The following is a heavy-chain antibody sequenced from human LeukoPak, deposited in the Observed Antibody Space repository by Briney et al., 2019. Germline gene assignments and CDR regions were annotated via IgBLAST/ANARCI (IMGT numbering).Heavy chain of an antibody. V-gene: IGHV3-9*01. J-gene: IGHJ4*02. CDR2: ISWNSGSI. Sequence: GGSLRLSCAASGFTFDDYAMHWVRQAPGKGLEWVSGISWNSGSIGYADSVKGRFTISRDNAKNSLYLQMNSLRAEGTALYYCAKDGSDYGDYNRFDYWGQGTLVTVSS. D-gene: IGHD4-17*01. CDR1: GFTFDDYA. CDR3: AKDGSDYGDYNRFDY.